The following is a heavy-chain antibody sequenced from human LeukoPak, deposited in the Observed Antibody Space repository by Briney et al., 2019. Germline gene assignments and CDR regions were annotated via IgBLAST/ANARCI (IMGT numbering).Heavy chain of an antibody. CDR3: ARGPYSYDSSGAFDI. CDR2: IYHSGCT. J-gene: IGHJ3*02. V-gene: IGHV4-38-2*02. D-gene: IGHD3-22*01. Sequence: SETLSLTCTVSGGSISGYYWGWIRQPPGKGLEWIANIYHSGCTFYNPSLKSRVTISVDTSKNQFSLKLSSVTAADTAVYFCARGPYSYDSSGAFDIWGQGTMVTVSS. CDR1: GGSISGYY.